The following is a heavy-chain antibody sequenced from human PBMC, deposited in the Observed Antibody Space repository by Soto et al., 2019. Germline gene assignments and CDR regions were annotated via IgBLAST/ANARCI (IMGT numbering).Heavy chain of an antibody. J-gene: IGHJ6*02. D-gene: IGHD3-9*01. CDR2: IIPILGIA. Sequence: LVKVSCKASGYTFASYAISWMRQAPGQGLEWMGRIIPILGIANYAQKFQGRVTITADKSTSTAYMELSSLRSEDTAVYYCARQYYDILTGKTYRYYYYGMDVWGQGTTVTVSS. CDR3: ARQYYDILTGKTYRYYYYGMDV. CDR1: GYTFASYA. V-gene: IGHV1-69*04.